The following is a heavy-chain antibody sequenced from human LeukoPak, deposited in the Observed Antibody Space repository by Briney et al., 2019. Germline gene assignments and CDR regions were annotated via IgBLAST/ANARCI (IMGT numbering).Heavy chain of an antibody. D-gene: IGHD4/OR15-4a*01. Sequence: GGSLRLSCTVSGFTVSSNSMSWVRQAPGKGLEWVSFIYSDNTHYSDSVKGRFTISRDNSKNSLYLQMNSLRAEDTAVYYCARRAGAYSHPYDYWGQGTLVTVSS. V-gene: IGHV3-53*01. CDR2: IYSDNT. J-gene: IGHJ4*02. CDR3: ARRAGAYSHPYDY. CDR1: GFTVSSNS.